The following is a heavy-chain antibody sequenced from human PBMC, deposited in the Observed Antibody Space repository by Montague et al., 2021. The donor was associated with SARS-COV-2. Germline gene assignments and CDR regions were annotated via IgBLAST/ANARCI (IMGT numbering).Heavy chain of an antibody. J-gene: IGHJ4*02. CDR1: GGSISTYY. Sequence: SETLSLTCTVSGGSISTYYWSWTRQPPGKGLEWIAYINYSGITTHNPSLKSRVSVSLDTSKNHFSLNLKSVTAADTAVYYCARSGWLTRGFDSWGQGTLVFVSS. CDR3: ARSGWLTRGFDS. D-gene: IGHD5-12*01. V-gene: IGHV4-59*01. CDR2: INYSGIT.